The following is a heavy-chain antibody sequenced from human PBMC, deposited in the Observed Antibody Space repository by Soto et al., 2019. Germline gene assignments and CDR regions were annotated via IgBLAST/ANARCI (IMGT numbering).Heavy chain of an antibody. V-gene: IGHV3-23*01. CDR3: AKDRFNSAFDI. CDR2: VSATDGST. CDR1: GFTFSAHA. J-gene: IGHJ3*02. Sequence: EVQMLESGGGLVQPGGSLRLSCSVSGFTFSAHAMSWVRQAPGKGLEWVSTVSATDGSTDYADSVSGRFTITRDNSKNTLYLHMSSLRLEDTAIYYCAKDRFNSAFDIWGQGTMVPVSS.